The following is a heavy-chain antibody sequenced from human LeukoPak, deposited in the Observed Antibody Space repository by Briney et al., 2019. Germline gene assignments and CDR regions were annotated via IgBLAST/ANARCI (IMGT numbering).Heavy chain of an antibody. CDR3: ARVVVAATGTWFDP. CDR1: GYTFTGYY. Sequence: ASVKVSCKASGYTFTGYYMHWVRQAPGQGLEWIGWINPNSGGTNYAQKFQGRVNMTRDTSISIAYMELSRLRSDDTAVYYCARVVVAATGTWFDPWGQGTLVTV. J-gene: IGHJ5*02. CDR2: INPNSGGT. D-gene: IGHD2-15*01. V-gene: IGHV1-2*02.